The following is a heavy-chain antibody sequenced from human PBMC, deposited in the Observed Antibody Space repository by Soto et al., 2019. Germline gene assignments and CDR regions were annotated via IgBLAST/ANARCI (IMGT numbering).Heavy chain of an antibody. J-gene: IGHJ3*02. V-gene: IGHV1-69*13. D-gene: IGHD3-22*01. CDR2: IIPIFGTA. CDR3: AREYYYDSSGYYGNDAFDI. Sequence: SVKVSCKASGGTFSSYAISWVRQAPGQGLEWMGGIIPIFGTANYAQKFQGRVTITADESTSTAYMELSSLRSEDTAVYYCAREYYYDSSGYYGNDAFDIWGQGTMVTVSS. CDR1: GGTFSSYA.